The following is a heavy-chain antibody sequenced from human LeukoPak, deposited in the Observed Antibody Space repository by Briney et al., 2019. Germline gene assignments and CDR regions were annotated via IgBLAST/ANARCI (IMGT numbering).Heavy chain of an antibody. CDR1: GFTVGTKY. Sequence: PGGSLRLSCAASGFTVGTKYMNWVRQAPGKGLEWVSIIYSGGTTYYADSVKGRFTISRDTSKNTLSLQMHSLRAEDTAVYFCARLGDQFHWNLDLWGRGTLVTVSS. CDR3: ARLGDQFHWNLDL. D-gene: IGHD2-2*01. CDR2: IYSGGTT. J-gene: IGHJ2*01. V-gene: IGHV3-53*01.